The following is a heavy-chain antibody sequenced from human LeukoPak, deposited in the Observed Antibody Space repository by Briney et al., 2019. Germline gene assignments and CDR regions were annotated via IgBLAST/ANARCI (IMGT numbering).Heavy chain of an antibody. V-gene: IGHV3-23*01. Sequence: GGSLRLSCAASGFTFSDAVMSWVRQAPGKGLEWVSAISSDSDVTYYAASVKGRLTISRDNSKSTVYLQMNSLRAEDAATYYCAKVGYCSSNCFRTHDYWGQGALVTVSS. CDR2: ISSDSDVT. J-gene: IGHJ4*02. CDR1: GFTFSDAV. CDR3: AKVGYCSSNCFRTHDY. D-gene: IGHD2-15*01.